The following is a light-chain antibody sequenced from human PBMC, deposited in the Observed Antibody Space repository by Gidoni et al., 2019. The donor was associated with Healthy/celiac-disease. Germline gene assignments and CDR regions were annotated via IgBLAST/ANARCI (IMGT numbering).Light chain of an antibody. V-gene: IGLV2-23*03. CDR3: CSYAGSSTFVV. J-gene: IGLJ2*01. CDR2: EGS. CDR1: SSDVGSYNL. Sequence: QSALTQPASVSGSPGQSITISCTGTSSDVGSYNLVSWYQQTPGKAPKLMIYEGSKRPSGVSMRFSGSKSGNTASLTISGRQAEDEADYYCCSYAGSSTFVVFGGGTKLTVL.